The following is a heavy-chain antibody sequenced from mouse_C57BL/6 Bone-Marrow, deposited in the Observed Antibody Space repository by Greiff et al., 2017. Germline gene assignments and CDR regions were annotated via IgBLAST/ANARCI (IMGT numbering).Heavy chain of an antibody. CDR3: ARLSITRYFDV. V-gene: IGHV5-12*01. J-gene: IGHJ1*03. Sequence: EVKLQESGGGLVQPGGSLKLSCAASGFTFSDYYMYWVRQTPEKRLEWVAYISNGGGSTYYPDTVKGRFTISRDNAKNTLYLQMSRLKSEDTAMYYCARLSITRYFDVWGTGTTVTVSS. CDR2: ISNGGGST. CDR1: GFTFSDYY. D-gene: IGHD2-4*01.